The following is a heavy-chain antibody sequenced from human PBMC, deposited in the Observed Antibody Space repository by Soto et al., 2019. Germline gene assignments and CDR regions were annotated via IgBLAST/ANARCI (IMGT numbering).Heavy chain of an antibody. CDR2: ISAYNGNT. J-gene: IGHJ5*02. V-gene: IGHV1-18*01. CDR3: ARRALNRITMVRGVIGIFDWFDP. D-gene: IGHD3-10*01. Sequence: QVQLVQSGAEVKKPGASVKVSCKASGYTFTSYGISWVRQAPGQGLEWMGWISAYNGNTNYAQKLQGRVTMTTDTSTSTAYMELRSLRSDDTAVYYCARRALNRITMVRGVIGIFDWFDPWGQGTLVTVSS. CDR1: GYTFTSYG.